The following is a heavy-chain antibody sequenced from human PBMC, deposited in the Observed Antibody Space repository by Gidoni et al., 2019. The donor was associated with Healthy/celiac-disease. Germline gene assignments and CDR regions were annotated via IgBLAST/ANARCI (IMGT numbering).Heavy chain of an antibody. Sequence: EVQLVASGGGLVKPGGSLRLSCAASGFTFSRYSMNWVRQAPGKGLEWVSSISSRSSYIYYANSVKGRFTISRDNAKNSLYLQMNSLEAEDTAVYFCARDNWGYCSSTSCYSSYFDSWGQGTLVTVSS. CDR2: ISSRSSYI. V-gene: IGHV3-21*01. D-gene: IGHD2-2*01. CDR1: GFTFSRYS. CDR3: ARDNWGYCSSTSCYSSYFDS. J-gene: IGHJ4*02.